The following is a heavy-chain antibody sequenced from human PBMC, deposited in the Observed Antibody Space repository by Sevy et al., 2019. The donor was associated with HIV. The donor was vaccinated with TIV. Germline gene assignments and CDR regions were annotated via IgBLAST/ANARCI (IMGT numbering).Heavy chain of an antibody. V-gene: IGHV3-30-3*01. CDR1: GFTFSSYA. CDR3: ARDLGRGGVAEVYGAFDI. J-gene: IGHJ3*02. Sequence: GGSLRLSCAASGFTFSSYAMHWVRQAPGKGLGWVAVISYDGSNKYYADSVKGRFTISRDNSKNTLYLQMNSLRAEDTAVYYCARDLGRGGVAEVYGAFDIWGQGTMVTVSS. D-gene: IGHD2-8*01. CDR2: ISYDGSNK.